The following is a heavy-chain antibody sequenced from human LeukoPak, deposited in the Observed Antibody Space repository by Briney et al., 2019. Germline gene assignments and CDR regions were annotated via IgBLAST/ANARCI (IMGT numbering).Heavy chain of an antibody. V-gene: IGHV4-38-2*02. J-gene: IGHJ4*02. Sequence: SETLSLTCTVSGYFIGSGYYWGWIRQPPGKGLEWIGSIYHSGSTYYNPSLKSRVTISVDTSKNQFSLKLSSVTAADTAAYYCVRAPRRYYYDSSGYPDYWGQGTLVTVSS. CDR1: GYFIGSGYY. CDR2: IYHSGST. D-gene: IGHD3-22*01. CDR3: VRAPRRYYYDSSGYPDY.